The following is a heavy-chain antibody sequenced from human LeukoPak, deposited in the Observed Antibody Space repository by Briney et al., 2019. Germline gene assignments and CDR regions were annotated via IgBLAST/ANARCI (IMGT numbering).Heavy chain of an antibody. CDR1: GFTFSSHA. V-gene: IGHV3-23*01. D-gene: IGHD6-13*01. CDR3: AKRYNSSPY. Sequence: GGSLRLSCAASGFTFSSHAMSWVRQAPGKGLEWVSAISGGDGSTYYADSVKGRFTISTDNSKNTLYLQMNSLRAEDTAVYYCAKRYNSSPYWGQGTLVTVSS. CDR2: ISGGDGST. J-gene: IGHJ4*02.